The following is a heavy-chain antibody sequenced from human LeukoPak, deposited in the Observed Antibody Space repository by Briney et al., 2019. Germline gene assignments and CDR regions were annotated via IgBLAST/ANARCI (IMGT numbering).Heavy chain of an antibody. CDR2: IIPIFGTA. Sequence: EASVKVSCKASGGTFSSYAISWVRQAPGQGLEWMGGIIPIFGTANYAQKFQGRVTITTDESTSTAYMELSSLRSEDTAVYCCATAAYCGGDCYAFGAFDIWGQGTMVTVSS. V-gene: IGHV1-69*05. CDR3: ATAAYCGGDCYAFGAFDI. CDR1: GGTFSSYA. J-gene: IGHJ3*02. D-gene: IGHD2-21*02.